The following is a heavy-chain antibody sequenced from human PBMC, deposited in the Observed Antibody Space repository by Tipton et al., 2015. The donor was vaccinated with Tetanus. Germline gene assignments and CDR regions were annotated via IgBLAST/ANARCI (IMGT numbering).Heavy chain of an antibody. J-gene: IGHJ6*02. CDR3: ARSALEQQLLHYGMDV. CDR1: GGSISSGGYY. CDR2: IYYSGST. D-gene: IGHD6-13*01. V-gene: IGHV4-31*03. Sequence: QLVQSGGGLIQPGGSLRLSCTVSGGSISSGGYYWSWIRQHPGKGLEWIGYIYYSGSTYYNPSLKSRVTISVDTSKNQFSLKLSSVTAADTAVYYCARSALEQQLLHYGMDVWGQGTTVTVSS.